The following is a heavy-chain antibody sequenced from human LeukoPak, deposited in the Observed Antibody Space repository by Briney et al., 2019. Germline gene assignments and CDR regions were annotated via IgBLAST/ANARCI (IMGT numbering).Heavy chain of an antibody. CDR1: GGSFSGYY. Sequence: PSETPSLTSADHGGSFSGYYWSSIRQPPGKGLEWIGEINHSGSTNYNPSLKSRVTISVDTSKIQFSLKLSSVTAADTAVYYCARAHALIVVVPAATNWFDPWGQGTLVTVSS. V-gene: IGHV4-34*01. CDR2: INHSGST. J-gene: IGHJ5*02. D-gene: IGHD2-2*01. CDR3: ARAHALIVVVPAATNWFDP.